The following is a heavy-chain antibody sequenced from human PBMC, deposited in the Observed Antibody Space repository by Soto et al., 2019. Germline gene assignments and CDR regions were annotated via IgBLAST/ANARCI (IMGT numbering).Heavy chain of an antibody. CDR3: ARDFPLAARPHYDY. Sequence: ASVKVSCKAYGYTFIDFDINWVRQAAGQGLEWMGWMNPNTGNTAYAQKFQGRLTLTRDTSISAAYMDLSSLTSEDTAVYYCARDFPLAARPHYDYWGQGTLVTVSS. J-gene: IGHJ4*02. CDR1: GYTFIDFD. V-gene: IGHV1-8*01. CDR2: MNPNTGNT. D-gene: IGHD6-6*01.